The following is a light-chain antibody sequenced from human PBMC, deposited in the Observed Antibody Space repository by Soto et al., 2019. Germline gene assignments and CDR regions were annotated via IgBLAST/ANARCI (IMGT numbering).Light chain of an antibody. Sequence: QSALTQPPSASGSPGQSVTISCTGTSSDVGGYNYVSWYQQHPGKAPKLMIYDVTKRPSGVPNRFSGSKSGNTASLTVSGLQAEDQADYYCSSYADSNNPLYVFGTGTKVTVL. CDR3: SSYADSNNPLYV. V-gene: IGLV2-8*01. CDR2: DVT. CDR1: SSDVGGYNY. J-gene: IGLJ1*01.